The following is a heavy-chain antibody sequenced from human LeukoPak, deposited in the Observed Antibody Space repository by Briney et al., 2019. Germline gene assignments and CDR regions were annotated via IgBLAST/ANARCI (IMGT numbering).Heavy chain of an antibody. D-gene: IGHD6-19*01. Sequence: GGSLRLSCAASGFTFSSYAMSWVRQAPGKGLEWVSAISGSGGSTYHADSVKGRFTISRDNSKNTLYLQMNSLRAEDTAVYYCAKDLLSSGWYDDYWGQGTLVTVSS. CDR2: ISGSGGST. CDR1: GFTFSSYA. V-gene: IGHV3-23*01. J-gene: IGHJ4*02. CDR3: AKDLLSSGWYDDY.